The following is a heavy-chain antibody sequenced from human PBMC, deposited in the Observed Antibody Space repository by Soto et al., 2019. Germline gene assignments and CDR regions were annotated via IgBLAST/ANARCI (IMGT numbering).Heavy chain of an antibody. CDR3: TRRYNWNDNYSDP. D-gene: IGHD1-20*01. Sequence: SETLSLTCTVSGASISVHSYYWTWIRQPPGKGLEWIGSSYYSGTTYFNPSLKSRATISVDTSKNQFSLRLTSVTAADTAIYYCTRRYNWNDNYSDPWGPGALVTV. V-gene: IGHV4-39*01. J-gene: IGHJ5*02. CDR2: SYYSGTT. CDR1: GASISVHSYY.